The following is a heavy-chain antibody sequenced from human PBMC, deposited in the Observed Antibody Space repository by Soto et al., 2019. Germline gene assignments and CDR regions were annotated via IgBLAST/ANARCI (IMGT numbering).Heavy chain of an antibody. J-gene: IGHJ4*02. CDR2: ISGTGGST. CDR3: AKFNDYGSNSRYYFEN. Sequence: GGSLRLSCAASGFTFSFYAMSWVRQAPGNGLEWVSSISGTGGSTHYAASVTGRFTISRDYSKNTLYLQMNSLRAEDTAVYYCAKFNDYGSNSRYYFENWGQGTRFTVS. V-gene: IGHV3-23*01. CDR1: GFTFSFYA. D-gene: IGHD4-17*01.